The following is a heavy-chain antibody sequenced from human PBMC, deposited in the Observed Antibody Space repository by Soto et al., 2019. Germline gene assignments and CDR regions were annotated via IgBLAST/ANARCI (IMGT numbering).Heavy chain of an antibody. CDR1: GGSISSYY. D-gene: IGHD2-2*01. CDR3: ARGRIVVVPAAMLTYFDY. J-gene: IGHJ4*02. CDR2: IYYSGST. Sequence: PSETLSLTCTVSGGSISSYYWSWIRQPPGKGLEWIGYIYYSGSTNYNPSLKSRVTISVDTSKNHFSLKLSSVTAADTAVYYCARGRIVVVPAAMLTYFDYWGQGTLVTVSS. V-gene: IGHV4-59*01.